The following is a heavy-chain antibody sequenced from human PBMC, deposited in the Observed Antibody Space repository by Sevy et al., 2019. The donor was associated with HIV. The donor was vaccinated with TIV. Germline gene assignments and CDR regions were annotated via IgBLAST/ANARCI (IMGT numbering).Heavy chain of an antibody. CDR3: ARWSISIDY. J-gene: IGHJ4*02. V-gene: IGHV1-69*13. D-gene: IGHD3-3*02. CDR2: ITPILGTT. Sequence: ASVKVSCKASGGTFNSYVISWVRQAPGQGLEWMGEITPILGTTHYAQKFKGRATITPDESTNTVYMELSSLRSEDTAVYYCARWSISIDYWGQGTLVIVSS. CDR1: GGTFNSYV.